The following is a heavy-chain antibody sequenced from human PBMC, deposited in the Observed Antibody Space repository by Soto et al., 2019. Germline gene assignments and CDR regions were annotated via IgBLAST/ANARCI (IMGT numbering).Heavy chain of an antibody. CDR3: ARGIAAAGRYLDY. Sequence: QVQLVESGGGVVQPGRSLRLSCAASGFTFSSYGMHWVRQAPGKGLEWVAVIWYDGSNKYYADSVKGRFTISRDNSKNTLYLQRNSLRAEDTAVYYCARGIAAAGRYLDYWGQGTLVTVSS. CDR2: IWYDGSNK. CDR1: GFTFSSYG. V-gene: IGHV3-33*01. J-gene: IGHJ4*02. D-gene: IGHD6-13*01.